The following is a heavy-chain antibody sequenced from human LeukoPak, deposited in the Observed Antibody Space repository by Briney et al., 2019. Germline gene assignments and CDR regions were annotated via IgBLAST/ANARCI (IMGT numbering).Heavy chain of an antibody. CDR3: TRHGDPYCSRANCYVDNFYGLDV. CDR2: MRSKANSYVT. D-gene: IGHD2-2*01. CDR1: GFSFSGSA. J-gene: IGHJ6*02. Sequence: GGSLKLSGAASGFSFSGSAMYWVCQASGKGLEWSGSMRSKANSYVTVYAASVTGRFTISRDDSSNTAYLQMNSLKTEDTAVYYCTRHGDPYCSRANCYVDNFYGLDVWGQGTRVTVSS. V-gene: IGHV3-73*01.